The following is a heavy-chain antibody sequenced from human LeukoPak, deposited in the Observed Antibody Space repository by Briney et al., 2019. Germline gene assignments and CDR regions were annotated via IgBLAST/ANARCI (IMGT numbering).Heavy chain of an antibody. CDR3: ARDGRPPSGYYPYYYYYGMDV. J-gene: IGHJ6*02. V-gene: IGHV1-46*01. CDR2: INPSGGST. Sequence: ASVKVSSNASGYTFTSYYMHWVRQAPGQGLEWMGIINPSGGSTSYAQKFQGRVTMTRDTSTSTVYMELSSLRSEDTAVYYCARDGRPPSGYYPYYYYYGMDVWGQGTTVTVSS. D-gene: IGHD3-22*01. CDR1: GYTFTSYY.